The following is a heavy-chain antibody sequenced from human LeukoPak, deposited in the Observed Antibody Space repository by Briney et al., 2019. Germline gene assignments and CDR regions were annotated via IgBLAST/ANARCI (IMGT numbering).Heavy chain of an antibody. V-gene: IGHV3-7*01. CDR2: INQDGSDR. Sequence: GGSLRLACAGSGFTFTTYWMTWVRQAPGKGLEWVANINQDGSDRPYVYSVKGRFTISRDNDKHSLNLQMNNLRAEDTAVYYCARVGFYRNGGYYPDYWGQGPLVAVSS. CDR1: GFTFTTYW. D-gene: IGHD3-3*01. J-gene: IGHJ4*02. CDR3: ARVGFYRNGGYYPDY.